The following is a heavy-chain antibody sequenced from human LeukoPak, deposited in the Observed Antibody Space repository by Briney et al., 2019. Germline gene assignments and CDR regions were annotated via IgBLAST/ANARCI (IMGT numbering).Heavy chain of an antibody. CDR3: AKDIVIVPEAPWYFDY. Sequence: ASVKVSCKASGYTFTSYGISRVRQAPGQGLEWMGWINPNSGGTNYAQKFQGRVTMTSDTSISTAYMELSRLRSDDTAVYYCAKDIVIVPEAPWYFDYWGQGTLVTVSS. J-gene: IGHJ4*02. CDR2: INPNSGGT. D-gene: IGHD2-2*01. V-gene: IGHV1-2*02. CDR1: GYTFTSYG.